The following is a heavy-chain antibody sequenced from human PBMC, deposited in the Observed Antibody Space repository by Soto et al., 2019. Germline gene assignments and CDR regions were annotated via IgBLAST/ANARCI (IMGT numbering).Heavy chain of an antibody. J-gene: IGHJ5*02. CDR3: ASSPLGYCSGGSCYFVQHWFDP. Sequence: ASVKVSCKASGYTFTSYGISWVRQAPGQGLEWMGWISAYNGNTNYAQKLQGRVTMTTDTSTSTAYMELRSLRSDDTAVYYCASSPLGYCSGGSCYFVQHWFDPWGQGTLVTVSS. CDR2: ISAYNGNT. V-gene: IGHV1-18*01. D-gene: IGHD2-15*01. CDR1: GYTFTSYG.